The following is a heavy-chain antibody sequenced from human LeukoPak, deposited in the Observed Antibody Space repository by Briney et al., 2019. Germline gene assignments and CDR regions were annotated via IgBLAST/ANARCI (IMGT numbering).Heavy chain of an antibody. CDR3: APRAVEMTTTKGY. CDR2: ISGSNDNT. CDR1: GFTFSSYA. J-gene: IGHJ4*02. V-gene: IGHV3-23*01. Sequence: GGSLRLSCAASGFTFSSYAMSWVRQAPGKGLEWVSSISGSNDNTHYADSVKDRFTISRDNSKNTLSLQMNSLRAEDTAVYYCAPRAVEMTTTKGYWGQGTLVTVSS. D-gene: IGHD5-24*01.